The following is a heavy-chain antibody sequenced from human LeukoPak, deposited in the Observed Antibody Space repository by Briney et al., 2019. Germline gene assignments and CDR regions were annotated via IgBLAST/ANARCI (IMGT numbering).Heavy chain of an antibody. Sequence: ASETLSLTCTVSGGSFSSSSYYWGWIRQPPGKGLEWIGSIYYSGSTHYNPSLKSRVTISVDTSKNQFSLKLSSVTAADTAVYYCATRFYDFQYYYYYMDVWGKGTTVTISS. CDR3: ATRFYDFQYYYYYMDV. CDR2: IYYSGST. V-gene: IGHV4-39*01. D-gene: IGHD3-3*01. CDR1: GGSFSSSSYY. J-gene: IGHJ6*03.